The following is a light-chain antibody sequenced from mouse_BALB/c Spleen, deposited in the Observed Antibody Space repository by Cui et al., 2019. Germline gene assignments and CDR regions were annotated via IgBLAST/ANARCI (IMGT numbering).Light chain of an antibody. CDR1: QSLLNSGNQKNY. J-gene: IGKJ2*01. Sequence: TVMTQSPSYTTVTAGEKVIMSCKSSQSLLNSGNQKNYVTWYQHKPWQPPKLLIYWASTRESGVPDRFTGSGSGTDFTLTISSVQAEDLAVYYCQDDYSYPYTFGGGTKLEIK. V-gene: IGKV8-19*01. CDR3: QDDYSYPYT. CDR2: WAS.